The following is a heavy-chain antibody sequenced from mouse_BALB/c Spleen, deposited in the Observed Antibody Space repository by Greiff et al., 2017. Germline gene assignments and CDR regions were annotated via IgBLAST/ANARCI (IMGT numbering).Heavy chain of an antibody. CDR2: ISSGGSYT. CDR1: GFTFSSYA. J-gene: IGHJ2*01. Sequence: EVNLVESGGGLVKPGGSLKLSCAASGFTFSSYAMSWVRQTPEKRLEWVATISSGGSYTYYPDSVKGRFTISRDNAKNTLYLQMSSLRSEDTAMYYCASPYYYGSSSFDYWGQGTTLTVSS. V-gene: IGHV5-9-3*01. D-gene: IGHD1-1*01. CDR3: ASPYYYGSSSFDY.